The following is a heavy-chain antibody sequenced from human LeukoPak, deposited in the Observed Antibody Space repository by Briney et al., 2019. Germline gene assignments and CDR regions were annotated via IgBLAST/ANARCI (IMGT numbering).Heavy chain of an antibody. J-gene: IGHJ4*02. CDR3: ARDPLDSGYAY. V-gene: IGHV4-39*07. CDR1: GGSISSSSYY. Sequence: PSETLSLTCTVSGGSISSSSYYWGWIRQPPGKGLEWIGSIYYSGSTYYNPSLKSRVTISVDTSKNQFSLELSSVTAADTAVYYCARDPLDSGYAYWGQGTLVTVSS. CDR2: IYYSGST. D-gene: IGHD5-12*01.